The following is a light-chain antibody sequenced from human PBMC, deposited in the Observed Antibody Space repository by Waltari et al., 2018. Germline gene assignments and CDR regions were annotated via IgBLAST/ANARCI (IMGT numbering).Light chain of an antibody. CDR1: QSVSSN. CDR3: QQYNNWPVT. V-gene: IGKV3-15*01. J-gene: IGKJ1*01. Sequence: EIVVTQSPATLSVSPGERATLPCRASQSVSSNLAWYQQKPGQAPRLFIYGASTRATGIPARFSGSGSGTEFSLTISSLQSEDFAVYYCQQYNNWPVTFGQGTKVEIK. CDR2: GAS.